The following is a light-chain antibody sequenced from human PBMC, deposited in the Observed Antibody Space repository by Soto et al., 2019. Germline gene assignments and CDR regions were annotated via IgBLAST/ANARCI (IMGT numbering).Light chain of an antibody. J-gene: IGKJ5*01. CDR3: QPRRDSPPIP. CDR2: DAS. Sequence: EVVMTMSPATLDVSGGERATLSCMASQSVSTYLAWYQQKPGQAPRLLIYDASNRATGIPARFSGSGSGTDFTLTISSLDPEDFAVYYCQPRRDSPPIPFGQGARLEI. V-gene: IGKV3-11*01. CDR1: QSVSTY.